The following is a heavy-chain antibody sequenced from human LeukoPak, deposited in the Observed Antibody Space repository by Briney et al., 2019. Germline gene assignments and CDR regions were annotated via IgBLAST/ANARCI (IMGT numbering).Heavy chain of an antibody. CDR2: IRSDGTNK. CDR3: AKDRDDYGDDC. CDR1: GFTFDDFG. J-gene: IGHJ4*02. Sequence: GGSLRLSCAASGFTFDDFGMHWVRQAPGKGLEWVALIRSDGTNKYYVDSVKGRFAISRDNSKNTLYLQMTSLRVEDTAVYYCAKDRDDYGDDCWGQGILVTVST. D-gene: IGHD4-17*01. V-gene: IGHV3-30*02.